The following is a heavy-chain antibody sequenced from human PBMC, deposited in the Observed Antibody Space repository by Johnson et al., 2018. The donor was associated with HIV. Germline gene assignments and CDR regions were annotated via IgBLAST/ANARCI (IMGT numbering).Heavy chain of an antibody. CDR1: GFGVSSTY. CDR2: ISYDGSNK. Sequence: QVLLVESGGGLVQPGGSLRLSCAASGFGVSSTYMSWVRQAPGKGLEWVAVISYDGSNKYYGDSVKGRVTISRDNSKNTRYFQMGRLSAEDMAVYYCAKGGWWEGLEVKVAAAFDIWGQGTMVTVSS. J-gene: IGHJ3*02. D-gene: IGHD6-25*01. V-gene: IGHV3-30*14. CDR3: AKGGWWEGLEVKVAAAFDI.